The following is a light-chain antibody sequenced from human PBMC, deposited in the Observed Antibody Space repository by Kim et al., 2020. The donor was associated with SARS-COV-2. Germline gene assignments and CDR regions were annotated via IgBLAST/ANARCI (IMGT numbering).Light chain of an antibody. Sequence: APRKTARITCGGNNIGSKSVHWYQQKPGQAPVLVIYYASDRPSGIPERFSGSNSGNTATLTISRVEAGDEADYYCQVWDSSSDHPVFGGGTQLTVL. CDR3: QVWDSSSDHPV. CDR2: YAS. J-gene: IGLJ3*02. V-gene: IGLV3-21*04. CDR1: NIGSKS.